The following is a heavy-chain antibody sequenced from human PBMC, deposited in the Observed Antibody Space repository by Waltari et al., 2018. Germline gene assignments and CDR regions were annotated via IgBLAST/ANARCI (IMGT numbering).Heavy chain of an antibody. CDR3: ARQRTHTGFYGKLPVSYFDV. Sequence: QLQLEESGPGLVKPSETLSLTCTGSGPIRSPTFYWSWIRPSPGKGLAWITRISYNGATYHNPSLKSRVTVSADSSEDQLFLKLSSVTPTDTAVYFCARQRTHTGFYGKLPVSYFDVWGRGTLVAVSS. D-gene: IGHD1-1*01. CDR2: ISYNGAT. J-gene: IGHJ4*02. CDR1: GPIRSPTFY. V-gene: IGHV4-39*01.